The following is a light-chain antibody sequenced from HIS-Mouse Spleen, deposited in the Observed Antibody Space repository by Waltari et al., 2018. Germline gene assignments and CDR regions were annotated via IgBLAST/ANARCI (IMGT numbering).Light chain of an antibody. CDR3: MQSIQLPPT. V-gene: IGKV2D-29*02. CDR1: QSLLHSDGKTY. CDR2: EGS. J-gene: IGKJ2*01. Sequence: DIVITHTHLPLSVSHGQPASISCESSQSLLHSDGKTYLYWYLQKPGQSPQLLIYEGSNRFSGVPDRFSGSGSGTDFTLKISRVEAEDVGVYYCMQSIQLPPTFGQGTKLEIK.